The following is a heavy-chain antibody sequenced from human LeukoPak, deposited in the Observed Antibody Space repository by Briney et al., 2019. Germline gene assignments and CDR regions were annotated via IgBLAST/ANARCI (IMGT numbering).Heavy chain of an antibody. D-gene: IGHD6-19*01. CDR1: GGSISSTSYY. Sequence: SETLSLTCTVSGGSISSTSYYWGWIRQPPGKGLEWIGSIYHSGSTYYNPSLKSRVTISVDTSKNQFSLKLSSVTAADTAVYYCARDRSSSGVGHNWFDPWGQGTLVTVSS. J-gene: IGHJ5*02. CDR3: ARDRSSSGVGHNWFDP. V-gene: IGHV4-39*07. CDR2: IYHSGST.